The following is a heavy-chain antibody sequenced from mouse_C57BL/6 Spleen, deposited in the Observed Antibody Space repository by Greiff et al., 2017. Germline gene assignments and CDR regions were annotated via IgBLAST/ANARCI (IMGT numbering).Heavy chain of an antibody. J-gene: IGHJ4*01. V-gene: IGHV1-18*01. CDR1: GYTFTDYN. Sequence: EVQLQQSGPELVKPGASVKIPCKASGYTFTDYNMDWVKQSHGKSLEWIGDINPNNGGTIYNQKFKGKATLTVDTSSSTAYMELRSLTSEDTAVYYCARSRSGYAMDYWGQGTSVTVSS. CDR3: ARSRSGYAMDY. CDR2: INPNNGGT. D-gene: IGHD3-1*01.